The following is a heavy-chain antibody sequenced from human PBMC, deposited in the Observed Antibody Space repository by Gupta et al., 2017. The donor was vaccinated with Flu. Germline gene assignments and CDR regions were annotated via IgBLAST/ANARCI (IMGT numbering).Heavy chain of an antibody. CDR3: ARGRVGATFSGFYMDV. Sequence: QVQLVQSGAEVKKPGASVKVSCQASGYIFTGYSMHWMRQAPGQGLEWIGRINPYSGGTKYARKLLGRVTMTSETSISTAYMELSSLRSDDTAVYYCARGRVGATFSGFYMDVWGKGTTVAVSS. J-gene: IGHJ6*03. V-gene: IGHV1-2*06. D-gene: IGHD1-26*01. CDR1: GYIFTGYS. CDR2: INPYSGGT.